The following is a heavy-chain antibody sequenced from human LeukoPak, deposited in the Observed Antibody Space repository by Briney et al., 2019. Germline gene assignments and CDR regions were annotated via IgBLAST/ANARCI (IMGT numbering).Heavy chain of an antibody. CDR1: GGSISSSSYY. D-gene: IGHD2-15*01. Sequence: ASETLSLTCTVSGGSISSSSYYWGWLRQPPGEGLEWIGSIYYSGSTYYNPSLKSRVTISIDTSKNQFSLKLSSVTAADTAVYYCARVGSGVYDYWGQGTLVTVSS. CDR2: IYYSGST. J-gene: IGHJ4*02. CDR3: ARVGSGVYDY. V-gene: IGHV4-39*07.